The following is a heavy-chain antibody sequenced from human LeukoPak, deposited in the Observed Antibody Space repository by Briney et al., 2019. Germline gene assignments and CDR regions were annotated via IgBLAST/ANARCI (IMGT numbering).Heavy chain of an antibody. D-gene: IGHD3-22*01. J-gene: IGHJ4*02. V-gene: IGHV3-23*01. CDR1: GFTFSSYA. Sequence: RGSLRLSCAASGFTFSSYAMSWVRQAPGKGLEWVSAISGSGGSTYYADSVKGRFTISRDNSKNTLYLQMNSLRAEDTAVYYCAKGEDDSSGYDYWGQGTLVTVSS. CDR2: ISGSGGST. CDR3: AKGEDDSSGYDY.